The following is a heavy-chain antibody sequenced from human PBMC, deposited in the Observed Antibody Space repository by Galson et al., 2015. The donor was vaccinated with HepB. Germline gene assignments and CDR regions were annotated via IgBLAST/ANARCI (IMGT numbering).Heavy chain of an antibody. D-gene: IGHD6-19*01. CDR3: ATNGCSSGWHPLVY. J-gene: IGHJ4*02. CDR2: ISLDSGNT. CDR1: GNTLRNYG. Sequence: SVKVSCKASGNTLRNYGISWGRQAPGQGLEWMGWISLDSGNTNYAQKFHGRVTVTTGTSTTTANMELRILRSDDTAVYYCATNGCSSGWHPLVYWGQGVMVTVSS. V-gene: IGHV1-18*04.